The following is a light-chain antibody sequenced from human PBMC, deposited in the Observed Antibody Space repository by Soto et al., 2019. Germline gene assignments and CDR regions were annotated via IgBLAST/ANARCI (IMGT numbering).Light chain of an antibody. V-gene: IGKV1-39*01. CDR1: QSIASY. J-gene: IGKJ5*01. CDR3: QQSYSTPIT. CDR2: AAS. Sequence: DIQMTQSPCSLSAFVGDRVTITCRASQSIASYLNWYQQKPGKAPKFLIYAASTLQSGVPSRFSGSGSGTDFTLTISSLQPEDFATYFCQQSYSTPITFGQGTRLEIK.